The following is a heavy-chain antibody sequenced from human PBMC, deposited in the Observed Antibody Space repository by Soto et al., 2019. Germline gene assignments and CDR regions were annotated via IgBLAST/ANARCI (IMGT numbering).Heavy chain of an antibody. CDR1: GFTFSSYS. Sequence: VQLVESGGGVVQPGGSLRLSCAASGFTFSSYSMNWVRQAPGKGLEWVSYISSSSSTIYYADSVKGRFTISRDNAKNSLYLQMNSLRDEDTAVYYCARDPPYYYGSEKKRYGMDVWGQGTTVTVSS. CDR2: ISSSSSTI. CDR3: ARDPPYYYGSEKKRYGMDV. D-gene: IGHD3-10*01. V-gene: IGHV3-48*02. J-gene: IGHJ6*02.